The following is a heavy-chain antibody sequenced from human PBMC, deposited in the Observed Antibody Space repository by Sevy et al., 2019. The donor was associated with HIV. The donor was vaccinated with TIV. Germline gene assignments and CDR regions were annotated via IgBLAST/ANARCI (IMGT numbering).Heavy chain of an antibody. J-gene: IGHJ4*02. CDR1: GGTFSSYA. Sequence: ASVKVSCKASGGTFSSYAISWVRQAPGQGLEWMGGIIPIFGTANYAQKFQGRVTITADESTSTAYMRLSSLGSEDTAVYYCARENDDGSGFFWGQGTLVTVSS. D-gene: IGHD3-10*01. CDR2: IIPIFGTA. V-gene: IGHV1-69*13. CDR3: ARENDDGSGFF.